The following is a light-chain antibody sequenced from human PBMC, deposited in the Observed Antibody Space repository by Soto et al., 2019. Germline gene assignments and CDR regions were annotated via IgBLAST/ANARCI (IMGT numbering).Light chain of an antibody. J-gene: IGLJ1*01. CDR3: CSSGGSPTYV. Sequence: QSALTQPPSASGSPGQSVTISCTGTSSDVGGYNYISWYQQHPGKAPKLMIYEVSKRPSGVPDRFSGSKSGNTASLTISGLKVEDEADYYCCSSGGSPTYVFGTGTKLTVL. V-gene: IGLV2-8*01. CDR1: SSDVGGYNY. CDR2: EVS.